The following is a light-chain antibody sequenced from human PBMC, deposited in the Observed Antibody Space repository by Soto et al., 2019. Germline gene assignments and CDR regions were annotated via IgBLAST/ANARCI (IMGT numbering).Light chain of an antibody. J-gene: IGKJ5*01. V-gene: IGKV1-9*01. CDR2: DAS. Sequence: IQLTQSPSSLSASVGDRVTITCRASQGISSYLGWYQQKPGKAPNLLIYDASTLHSGVPSRFSGSGSGTDFALTISSLQPEDFATYYCQQYNSYPITFGQGTRLEIK. CDR3: QQYNSYPIT. CDR1: QGISSY.